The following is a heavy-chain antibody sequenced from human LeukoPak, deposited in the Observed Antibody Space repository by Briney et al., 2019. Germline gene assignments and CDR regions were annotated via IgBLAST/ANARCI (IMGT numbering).Heavy chain of an antibody. CDR2: INPSGGST. V-gene: IGHV1-46*01. D-gene: IGHD3-10*01. CDR3: ARAKVRGVIIPSNWFDP. Sequence: APVKVSCKASGYTFTSYYMHWVRQAPGQGLEWMGIINPSGGSTSCAQKLQGRVTMTTDTSTSTAYMELRSLRSDDTAVYYCARAKVRGVIIPSNWFDPWGQGTLVTVSS. CDR1: GYTFTSYY. J-gene: IGHJ5*02.